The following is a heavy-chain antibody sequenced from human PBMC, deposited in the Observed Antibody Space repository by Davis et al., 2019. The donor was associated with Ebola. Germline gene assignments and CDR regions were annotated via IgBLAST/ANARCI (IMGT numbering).Heavy chain of an antibody. CDR2: ISHDGSNK. J-gene: IGHJ4*02. CDR3: ASVPSNSGSYLSDYLDY. V-gene: IGHV3-30*04. D-gene: IGHD1-26*01. Sequence: GESLKISCAASGFTFSSYAMHWVRQAPGKGLEWVAVISHDGSNKYYADSVKGRFTISRDNAKKTLYLQMNSLKAEDTAVYYCASVPSNSGSYLSDYLDYWGQGTLVTVSS. CDR1: GFTFSSYA.